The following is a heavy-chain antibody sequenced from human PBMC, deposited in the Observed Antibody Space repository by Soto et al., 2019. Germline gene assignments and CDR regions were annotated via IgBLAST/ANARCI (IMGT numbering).Heavy chain of an antibody. J-gene: IGHJ4*02. CDR3: AKDGLVGVGISAFDY. CDR2: ISRSGDTS. V-gene: IGHV3-23*01. CDR1: GFTFDNYV. D-gene: IGHD1-20*01. Sequence: GGSLRLSCAASGFTFDNYVMTWVRQAPGKGLEWVSAISRSGDTSYYADSAKGRFTISRDNSKSRLYLEMSSLRAEDTALYYCAKDGLVGVGISAFDYRGQGILVTVSS.